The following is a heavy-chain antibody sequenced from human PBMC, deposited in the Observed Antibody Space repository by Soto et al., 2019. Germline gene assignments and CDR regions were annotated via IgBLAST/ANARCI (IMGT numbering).Heavy chain of an antibody. CDR2: ISYSGST. J-gene: IGHJ4*02. Sequence: SEILSLTCTVSGGSISSGSYYWGWIRQSPEKGLEWIASISYSGSTYYNPTLKSRLIISVDTSKSQFSLKLTSVTAADTAVYYCARRIVATETFDYWGQGTLVTVSS. D-gene: IGHD5-12*01. CDR3: ARRIVATETFDY. CDR1: GGSISSGSYY. V-gene: IGHV4-39*01.